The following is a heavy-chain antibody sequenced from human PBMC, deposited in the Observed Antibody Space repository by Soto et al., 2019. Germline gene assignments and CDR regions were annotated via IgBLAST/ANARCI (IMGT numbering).Heavy chain of an antibody. CDR1: GFTFSSYA. V-gene: IGHV3-23*01. CDR2: ISGSGGST. CDR3: AKGDVTGATHLTHYYYYGMDV. Sequence: GGSLRLSCAASGFTFSSYAMSWVRQAPGKGLEWVSAISGSGGSTYYADSVKGRFTISRDNSKNTLYLQMNSLRAEDTAVYYCAKGDVTGATHLTHYYYYGMDVWGQGTTVTVSS. J-gene: IGHJ6*02. D-gene: IGHD1-7*01.